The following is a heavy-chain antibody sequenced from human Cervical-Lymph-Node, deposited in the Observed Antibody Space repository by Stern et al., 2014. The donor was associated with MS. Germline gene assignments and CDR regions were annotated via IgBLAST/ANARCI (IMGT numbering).Heavy chain of an antibody. CDR1: GDTFGSYP. CDR2: VNPTDGRT. CDR3: ANPLPYAN. Sequence: VQLVQSGAEVKEPGASVKVSCKASGDTFGSYPIHWLRQAPGQGPVWMGIVNPTDGRTTYAQTFQGRVAMTRDTSTRTVYMELSSLRAEDTAMYFCANPLPYANWGQGTRVTVSS. D-gene: IGHD4-17*01. V-gene: IGHV1-46*03. J-gene: IGHJ1*01.